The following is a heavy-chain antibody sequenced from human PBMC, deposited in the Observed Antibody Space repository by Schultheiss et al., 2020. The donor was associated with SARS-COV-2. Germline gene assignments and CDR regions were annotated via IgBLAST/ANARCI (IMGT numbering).Heavy chain of an antibody. Sequence: SETLSLTCTVSGGSISSSSYYWGWIRQPPGKGLEWIGSIYHSGSTNYNPSLKSRVTISVDTSKNQFSLKLSSVTAADTAVYYCARSGYCSSTSCKAPWFDPWGQGTLVTVSS. V-gene: IGHV4-39*07. CDR3: ARSGYCSSTSCKAPWFDP. CDR1: GGSISSSSYY. D-gene: IGHD2-2*01. J-gene: IGHJ5*02. CDR2: IYHSGST.